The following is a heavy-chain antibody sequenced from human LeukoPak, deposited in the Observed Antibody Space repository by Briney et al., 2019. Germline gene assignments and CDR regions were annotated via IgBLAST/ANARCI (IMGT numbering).Heavy chain of an antibody. J-gene: IGHJ3*02. V-gene: IGHV1-69*05. CDR2: IIPIFGTA. Sequence: GASVKVSCKASGGTFSSYAISWVRQAPGQGLEWMGRIIPIFGTANYAQKFKGRVTITTDESTSTAYMELSSLRSEDTAVYYCARTKWELRHDAFDIWGQGTMVTVSS. CDR3: ARTKWELRHDAFDI. D-gene: IGHD1-26*01. CDR1: GGTFSSYA.